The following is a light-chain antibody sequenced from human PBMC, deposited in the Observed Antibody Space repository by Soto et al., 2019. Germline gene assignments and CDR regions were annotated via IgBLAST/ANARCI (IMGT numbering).Light chain of an antibody. V-gene: IGLV2-14*01. J-gene: IGLJ1*01. CDR3: SSYTSSSTYV. CDR2: DVT. CDR1: SSDVGSYNY. Sequence: QSVLTQPASVSGSPEQSITISCTGTSSDVGSYNYVSWYQQHPGKAPKLMIYDVTNRPSGVSNRFSGSKSGNTASLTISGLQAEDEADYYCSSYTSSSTYVFGTGTKVTV.